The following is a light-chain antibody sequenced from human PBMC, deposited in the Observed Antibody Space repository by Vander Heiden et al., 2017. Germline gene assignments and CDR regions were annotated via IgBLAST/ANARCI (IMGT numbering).Light chain of an antibody. CDR2: AAS. Sequence: DIQLTQSPSFLSASVGDRVTIPCRASQGISSYLAWYQQKPGKAPKLLIYAASTLQSGVPSRFSGSGSGTEFTLTISSLQPEDFATYYCQHLNSYPHLTFGGGTKVEIK. J-gene: IGKJ4*01. CDR1: QGISSY. V-gene: IGKV1-9*01. CDR3: QHLNSYPHLT.